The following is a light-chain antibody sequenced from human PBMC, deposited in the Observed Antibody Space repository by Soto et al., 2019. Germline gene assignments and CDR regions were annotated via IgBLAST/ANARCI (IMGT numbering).Light chain of an antibody. J-gene: IGLJ1*01. CDR2: EVS. CDR1: SSDVGGYDY. CDR3: SSYTSSSTPHYV. V-gene: IGLV2-14*01. Sequence: QSVLTQPASVSGSPGQSITISCTGTSSDVGGYDYVSWYQLHPGKAPKLMVFEVSNRPSGVSYRFSGSKSGNTASLTISGLQAEDEAEYYCSSYTSSSTPHYVFGTGTKVTVL.